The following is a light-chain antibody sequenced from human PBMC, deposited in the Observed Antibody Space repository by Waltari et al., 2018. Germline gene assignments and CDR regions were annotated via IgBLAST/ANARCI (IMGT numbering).Light chain of an antibody. CDR1: ASNIGGNP. Sequence: QSVLTQPPSASGTPGQRVTISCSGSASNIGGNPVNCYQQLPGKAPKLLIYRSDLRPSGVPDRFSGSKSGTSASLAISGLQSEDEADYFCASWDDSLNGHWVFGGGTKVTVL. V-gene: IGLV1-44*01. CDR2: RSD. CDR3: ASWDDSLNGHWV. J-gene: IGLJ3*02.